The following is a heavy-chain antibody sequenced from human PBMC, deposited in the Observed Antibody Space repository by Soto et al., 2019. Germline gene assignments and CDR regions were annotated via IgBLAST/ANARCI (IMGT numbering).Heavy chain of an antibody. CDR1: GFTFTNYP. CDR2: IVVGSGKT. V-gene: IGHV1-58*01. CDR3: TAEIVARGLV. J-gene: IGHJ4*02. Sequence: SVKVSCKTSGFTFTNYPVQWVRQARGQRLEWMGRIVVGSGKTDYAQRLQERVTITRDMSTNTAYMELISLRSEDTAMYYCTAEIVARGLVWGPGTLVTVSS. D-gene: IGHD5-12*01.